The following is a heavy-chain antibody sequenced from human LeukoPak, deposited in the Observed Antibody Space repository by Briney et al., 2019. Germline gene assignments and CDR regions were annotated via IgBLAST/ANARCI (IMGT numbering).Heavy chain of an antibody. CDR3: ARGPNYDFWSGYYKPGYYFDY. V-gene: IGHV4-34*01. CDR2: IYHSGST. CDR1: GGSFSGYY. Sequence: SETLSLTCAVYGGSFSGYYWSWIRQPPGKGLEWIGYIYHSGSTYYNPSLKSRVTISVDRSKNQFSLKLSSVTAADTAVYYCARGPNYDFWSGYYKPGYYFDYWGQGTLVTVSS. J-gene: IGHJ4*02. D-gene: IGHD3-3*01.